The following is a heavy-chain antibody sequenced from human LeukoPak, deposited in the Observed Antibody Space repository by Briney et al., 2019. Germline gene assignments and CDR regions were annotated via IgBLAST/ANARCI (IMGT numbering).Heavy chain of an antibody. Sequence: KPSETLSLTCSVSDGSISTYYWSWIRQPPGKGLEWIGNIHYSGSTNYNPSLKSRLTIFVDTSKNQFSLKLSSVTAADTAVYYCARVFEVGPSIIYAFDIWGQGTMVTVSS. J-gene: IGHJ3*02. CDR1: DGSISTYY. CDR3: ARVFEVGPSIIYAFDI. V-gene: IGHV4-59*01. CDR2: IHYSGST. D-gene: IGHD3-3*01.